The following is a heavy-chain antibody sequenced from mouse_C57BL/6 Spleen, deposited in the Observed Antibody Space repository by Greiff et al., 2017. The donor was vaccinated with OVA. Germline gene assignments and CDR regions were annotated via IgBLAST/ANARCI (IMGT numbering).Heavy chain of an antibody. Sequence: VQLVESGPGLVQPSQSLSITCTVSGFSLTSYGVHWVRQSPGKGLEWLGVIWRGGSTDYNAACMSRLSITKDNSKSQVFFKMNSLQADDTAIYYCAKRGGSSPFAYWGQGTLVTVSA. CDR2: IWRGGST. CDR3: AKRGGSSPFAY. CDR1: GFSLTSYG. D-gene: IGHD1-1*01. J-gene: IGHJ3*01. V-gene: IGHV2-5*01.